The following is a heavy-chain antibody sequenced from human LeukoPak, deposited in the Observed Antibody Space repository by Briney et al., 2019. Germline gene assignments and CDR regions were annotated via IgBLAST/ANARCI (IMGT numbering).Heavy chain of an antibody. V-gene: IGHV1-69*05. Sequence: SVKVSCKASGGTFSRYAISWARHAPGQGPEWMGGIIPIFGTANYAQKFQGRVTITTDESTSTAYMELSSLRSEDTAVYYCARDTWRYYDSSGYSPLGYWGQGTLVTVSS. CDR2: IIPIFGTA. CDR3: ARDTWRYYDSSGYSPLGY. CDR1: GGTFSRYA. J-gene: IGHJ4*02. D-gene: IGHD3-22*01.